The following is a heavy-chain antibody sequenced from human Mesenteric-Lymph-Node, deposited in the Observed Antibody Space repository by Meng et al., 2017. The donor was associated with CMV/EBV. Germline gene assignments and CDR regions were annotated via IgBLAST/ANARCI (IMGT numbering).Heavy chain of an antibody. D-gene: IGHD5-18*01. CDR2: IKQDGSEK. CDR3: ADHGDRYGYAYHVY. V-gene: IGHV3-7*01. Sequence: GGSLRLSCAASGFTFTNYWMSWVRQAPGKGLEWVANIKQDGSEKYYVDSVKGRFTISRDNARNSLYLQMNSLRAEDTAAYYCADHGDRYGYAYHVYWGQGTLVTVSS. J-gene: IGHJ4*02. CDR1: GFTFTNYW.